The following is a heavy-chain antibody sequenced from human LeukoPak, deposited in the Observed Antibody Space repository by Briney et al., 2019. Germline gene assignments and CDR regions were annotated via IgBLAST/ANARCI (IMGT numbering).Heavy chain of an antibody. Sequence: GSLRLSCAASGFTFSSYAMSWVRQAPGKGLDWVSGISGSDGSTYYADSVKGRFTISRDNSKNTLYLQMNSLRAEDTAVYYCAKERSGIPAAANYWGQGTLVTVSS. J-gene: IGHJ4*02. CDR1: GFTFSSYA. V-gene: IGHV3-23*01. D-gene: IGHD6-13*01. CDR3: AKERSGIPAAANY. CDR2: ISGSDGST.